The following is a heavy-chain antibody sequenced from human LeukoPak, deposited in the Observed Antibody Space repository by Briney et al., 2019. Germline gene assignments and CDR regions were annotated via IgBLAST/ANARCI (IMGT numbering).Heavy chain of an antibody. Sequence: SETLSLTCAVYGGSFSGYYWSWIRQPPGKGLEWIGEINHSGSTNYNPSLKSRVTISVDTSKNQFSLKLSSVTAADTAIYYCATYYYYTSGSFDPWGQGTLVTVSS. CDR1: GGSFSGYY. CDR2: INHSGST. CDR3: ATYYYYTSGSFDP. V-gene: IGHV4-34*01. D-gene: IGHD3-10*01. J-gene: IGHJ5*01.